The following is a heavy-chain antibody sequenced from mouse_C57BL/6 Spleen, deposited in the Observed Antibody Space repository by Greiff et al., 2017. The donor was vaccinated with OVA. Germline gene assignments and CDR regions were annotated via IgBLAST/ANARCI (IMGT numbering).Heavy chain of an antibody. Sequence: QVQLQQPGAELVKPGASVKLSCKASGYTFTSYWMHWVKQRPGQGLEWIGMIHPNSGSTNYNEKFKSKATLTVDKSSSTAYMQLSSLTSEDSAVYYCAIYYYCSSYDFDYWGQGTTLTVSS. CDR3: AIYYYCSSYDFDY. J-gene: IGHJ2*01. D-gene: IGHD1-1*01. CDR2: IHPNSGST. CDR1: GYTFTSYW. V-gene: IGHV1-64*01.